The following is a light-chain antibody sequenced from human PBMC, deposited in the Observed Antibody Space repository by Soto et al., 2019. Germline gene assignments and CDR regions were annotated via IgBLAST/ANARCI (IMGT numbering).Light chain of an antibody. CDR1: QSVSSSY. CDR2: GAS. J-gene: IGKJ1*01. V-gene: IGKV3-20*01. CDR3: QQYCSSPRT. Sequence: EIVLTQSPGTLSLSPGERATLSCRASQSVSSSYLAWYQQNPGQAPRLLIYGASSRATGIPDRFSGSGSGTDFTLTISRLEPEDFAVYYCQQYCSSPRTFGQGTKVEIK.